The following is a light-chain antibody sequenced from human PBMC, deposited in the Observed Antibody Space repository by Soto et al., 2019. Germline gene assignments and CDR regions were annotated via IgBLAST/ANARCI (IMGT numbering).Light chain of an antibody. J-gene: IGKJ5*01. CDR2: GAS. Sequence: DIVLTQSPATLSLSPGERGTLSGRASQTIDNTLAWYQRKPGQAPRFLIYGASSRATGIPDRFSGSGSGTDFTLTISRLEPEDLAVYYCQQYGGTPPITFGQGTRLEI. V-gene: IGKV3-20*01. CDR3: QQYGGTPPIT. CDR1: QTIDNT.